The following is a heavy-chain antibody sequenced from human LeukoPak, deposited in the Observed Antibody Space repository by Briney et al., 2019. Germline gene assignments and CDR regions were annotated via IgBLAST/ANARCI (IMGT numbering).Heavy chain of an antibody. D-gene: IGHD6-19*01. V-gene: IGHV3-53*01. CDR3: ANGIAVAGLTEVYYYYGMDV. CDR2: IYSGGST. Sequence: GGSLRLSCAASGFTVSSNYMSWVRQAPGKGLEWVSVIYSGGSTYYADSVKGRFTISRDNSKNTLYLQMNSLRAEDTAVYYCANGIAVAGLTEVYYYYGMDVWGQGTTVTVSS. J-gene: IGHJ6*02. CDR1: GFTVSSNY.